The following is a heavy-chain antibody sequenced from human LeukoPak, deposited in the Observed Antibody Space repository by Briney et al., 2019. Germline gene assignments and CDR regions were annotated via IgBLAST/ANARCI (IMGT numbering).Heavy chain of an antibody. J-gene: IGHJ4*02. CDR1: GFTFSTYW. CDR3: ARDSIDPGVAAAGNYDY. CDR2: IKQDGSKK. V-gene: IGHV3-7*01. Sequence: QPGGSLRLSCAASGFTFSTYWMSWVRQAPGKGLEWVANIKQDGSKKYYVDSVRGRFTISRDNAKNSLYLQMNSLRAEDTAVYYCARDSIDPGVAAAGNYDYWGQGTQVTVSS. D-gene: IGHD6-13*01.